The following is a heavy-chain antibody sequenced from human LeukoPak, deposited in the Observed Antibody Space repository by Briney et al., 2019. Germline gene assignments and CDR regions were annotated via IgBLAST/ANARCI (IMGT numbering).Heavy chain of an antibody. CDR1: GYTFSSYA. Sequence: ASVKVSCKASGYTFSSYAISWVRQAPGQGLEWMGGIIPIFDTGNYAQKFQGRLTITADESTSTAYMELSSLRSEDTAVYYCARDNSVGDYAWWFDPWGQGTLVTVSS. CDR2: IIPIFDTG. V-gene: IGHV1-69*01. J-gene: IGHJ5*02. CDR3: ARDNSVGDYAWWFDP. D-gene: IGHD1-26*01.